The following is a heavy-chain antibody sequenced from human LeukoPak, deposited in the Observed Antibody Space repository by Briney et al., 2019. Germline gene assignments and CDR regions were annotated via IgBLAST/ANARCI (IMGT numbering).Heavy chain of an antibody. Sequence: SETLSLTCAVYGGSFSGYYWSWIRQPPGKXXXXXXXXNHSGRTNYNPSLKSRVTISVDTSKNQFSLKLSSVTAADTAVYYCARAPYSGSLRRAEYFQHWGQGTLVTVSS. J-gene: IGHJ1*01. D-gene: IGHD1-26*01. V-gene: IGHV4-34*01. CDR1: GGSFSGYY. CDR2: XNHSGRT. CDR3: ARAPYSGSLRRAEYFQH.